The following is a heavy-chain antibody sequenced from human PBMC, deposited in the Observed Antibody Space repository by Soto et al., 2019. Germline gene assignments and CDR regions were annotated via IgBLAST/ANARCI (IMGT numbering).Heavy chain of an antibody. Sequence: PSETLSLTCTVSGGSISSGGYYWSWIRQHPGKGLEWNGHIYYSGSTYYNPSLKSRVTISVDTSKNQFSLKLSSVTAADTAVYYCARGGWNYVYYYGMDVWGQGTTVTVSS. D-gene: IGHD1-7*01. CDR2: IYYSGST. CDR1: GGSISSGGYY. CDR3: ARGGWNYVYYYGMDV. V-gene: IGHV4-31*03. J-gene: IGHJ6*02.